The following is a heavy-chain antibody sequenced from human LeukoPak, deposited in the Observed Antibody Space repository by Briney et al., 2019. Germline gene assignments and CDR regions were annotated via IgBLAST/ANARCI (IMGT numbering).Heavy chain of an antibody. V-gene: IGHV3-7*01. D-gene: IGHD4-11*01. Sequence: PGGSLRLSCAASGFTFSSYWMSWVRQAPGEGLEWVANIKQDGSEKYYVDSVKGRFTISRDNAKNSLYLQMNSLRAEDTAVYYCAKDYGYYSSYYYGMDVWGQGTTVTVSS. CDR2: IKQDGSEK. J-gene: IGHJ6*02. CDR3: AKDYGYYSSYYYGMDV. CDR1: GFTFSSYW.